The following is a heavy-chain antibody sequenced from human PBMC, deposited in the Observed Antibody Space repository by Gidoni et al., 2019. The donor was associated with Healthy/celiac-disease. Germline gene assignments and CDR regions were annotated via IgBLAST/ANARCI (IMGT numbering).Heavy chain of an antibody. J-gene: IGHJ4*02. V-gene: IGHV4-4*07. CDR3: ARDVVRGVTPYYFDY. CDR2: IYTSGNT. CDR1: GCSISSYY. D-gene: IGHD3-10*01. Sequence: QVQLQASGPGLVRPSETLSLTCIVSGCSISSYYWSWIRQPAGKGLEWIGRIYTSGNTNYNPSLKSRVTMSVDTSKNQFSLKLSSVTAADTAVYYCARDVVRGVTPYYFDYWGQGTLVTVSS.